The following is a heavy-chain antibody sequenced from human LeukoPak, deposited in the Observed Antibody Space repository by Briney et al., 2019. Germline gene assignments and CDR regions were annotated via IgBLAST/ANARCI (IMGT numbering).Heavy chain of an antibody. V-gene: IGHV4-39*07. J-gene: IGHJ3*02. CDR3: ARDVRILYSNYPLRSDAFDI. CDR2: IYYSGST. D-gene: IGHD4-11*01. CDR1: GGSNSSSSYY. Sequence: SETLSLTCTVSGGSNSSSSYYWGWIRQPPGKGLEWIGSIYYSGSTYYNPSLKSRVTISVDTSKNQFSLKLSSVTAADTAVYYCARDVRILYSNYPLRSDAFDIWGQGTMVTVSS.